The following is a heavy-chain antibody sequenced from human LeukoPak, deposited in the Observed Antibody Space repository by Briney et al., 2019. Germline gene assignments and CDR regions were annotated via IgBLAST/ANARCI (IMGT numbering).Heavy chain of an antibody. CDR3: ARGLGS. CDR2: INHSGST. CDR1: GGSISSHY. Sequence: SSETLSLTCTVSGGSISSHYWSWIRQPPGKGLEWIGEINHSGSTNYNPSLKSRVTISVDTSKNQFSLKLSSVTAADTAVYYCARGLGSWGQGTLVTVSS. V-gene: IGHV4-59*11. J-gene: IGHJ4*02.